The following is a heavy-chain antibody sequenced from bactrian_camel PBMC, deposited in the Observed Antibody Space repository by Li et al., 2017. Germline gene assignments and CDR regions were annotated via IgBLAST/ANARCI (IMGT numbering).Heavy chain of an antibody. CDR3: TKWLLDEDDFGY. CDR1: GFAFSSYG. Sequence: DVQLVESGRGSVRAGGSLRLSCAAASGFAFSSYGMIWVRQAPGKGLELVSSINSGGDILWYADSVKGRFTISRDNAKNTVYLQLNSLKTEDTAMYYCTKWLLDEDDFGYWGQGTQVTVS. CDR2: INSGGDIL. V-gene: IGHV3S40*01. D-gene: IGHD1*01. J-gene: IGHJ6*01.